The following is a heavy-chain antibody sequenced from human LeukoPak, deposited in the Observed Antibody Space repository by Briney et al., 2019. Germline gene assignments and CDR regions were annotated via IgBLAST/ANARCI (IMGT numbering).Heavy chain of an antibody. CDR2: INPNSGGT. CDR1: GYTFTGYY. Sequence: ASVKVSCKASGYTFTGYYMHWVRQAPGQGLEWMGWINPNSGGTNYAQKFQGRVTITRNTSISTAYMELSSLRSEDTAVYYCARGLYGSGSYSYYFDYWGQGTLVTVSS. D-gene: IGHD3-10*01. J-gene: IGHJ4*02. CDR3: ARGLYGSGSYSYYFDY. V-gene: IGHV1-2*02.